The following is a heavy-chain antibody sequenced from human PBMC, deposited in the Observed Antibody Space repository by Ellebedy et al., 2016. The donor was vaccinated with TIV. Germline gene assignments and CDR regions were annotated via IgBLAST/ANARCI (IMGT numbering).Heavy chain of an antibody. CDR1: GGSLSRYY. J-gene: IGHJ6*02. Sequence: MPSETLSLTCNVSGGSLSRYYWIWIRQPPGKGLEWIASISYSGSTNYNPSLKSPVSISVDTFQSQFSLSLRSVTAADTAVYYCARGSYPFYWYGMDVWGQGTTVTVSS. V-gene: IGHV4-59*01. CDR3: ARGSYPFYWYGMDV. CDR2: ISYSGST.